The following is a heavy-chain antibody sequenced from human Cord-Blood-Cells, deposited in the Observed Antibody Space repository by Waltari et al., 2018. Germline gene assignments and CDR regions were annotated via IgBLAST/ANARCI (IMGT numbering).Heavy chain of an antibody. CDR1: GFTFSSYG. Sequence: QVQLVESGGGVVQPGRSLRLSCAASGFTFSSYGMPWVRQAPGKGLEWVAVISYDGSNKYYADSVKGRFTISRDNSKNTLYLQMNSLRAEDTAVYYCARIAAAGYFDYWGQGTLVTVSS. J-gene: IGHJ4*02. CDR2: ISYDGSNK. V-gene: IGHV3-30*03. D-gene: IGHD6-13*01. CDR3: ARIAAAGYFDY.